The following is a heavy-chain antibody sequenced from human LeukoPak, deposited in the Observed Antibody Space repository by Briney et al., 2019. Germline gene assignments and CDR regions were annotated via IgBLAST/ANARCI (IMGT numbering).Heavy chain of an antibody. CDR3: ATAHRSSGHTGL. D-gene: IGHD7-27*01. CDR1: GGSISSGDYY. J-gene: IGHJ4*02. CDR2: IYYSGTT. Sequence: SQTLSLTCTVSGGSISSGDYYWSWLRQPPGKGLEWFGYIYYSGTTYYNPSVKTRITITAATTKNQFSLKLSSVTASATAVYYCATAHRSSGHTGLWGQGTLVTVSS. V-gene: IGHV4-30-4*08.